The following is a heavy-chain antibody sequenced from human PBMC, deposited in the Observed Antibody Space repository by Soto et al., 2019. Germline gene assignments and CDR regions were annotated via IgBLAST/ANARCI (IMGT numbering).Heavy chain of an antibody. D-gene: IGHD2-21*02. Sequence: GGSLRLSCAASGFTFSSYGMHWVRQAPGKGLEWVAVIWYDGSNKYYADSVKGRFTISRDNSKNTLYLQMNSLRAEGTAVYYCARGPVVTPKFSYYYYGMDVWGQGTTVTVSS. CDR1: GFTFSSYG. CDR2: IWYDGSNK. V-gene: IGHV3-33*01. J-gene: IGHJ6*02. CDR3: ARGPVVTPKFSYYYYGMDV.